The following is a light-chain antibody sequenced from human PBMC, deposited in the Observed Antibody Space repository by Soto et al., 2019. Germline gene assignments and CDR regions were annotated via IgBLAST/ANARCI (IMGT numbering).Light chain of an antibody. CDR3: KQDESSPLT. CDR2: RAS. V-gene: IGKV3-20*01. CDR1: QSVSSSF. Sequence: EIVLTQSPDTLSLSPGERATLSCRASQSVSSSFLAWYHQKPGQAPRLLIYRASSRATGIPDRFTGSGSGTDFTLTISRLEPEDFAVYYCKQDESSPLTFGGGTKVEIK. J-gene: IGKJ4*01.